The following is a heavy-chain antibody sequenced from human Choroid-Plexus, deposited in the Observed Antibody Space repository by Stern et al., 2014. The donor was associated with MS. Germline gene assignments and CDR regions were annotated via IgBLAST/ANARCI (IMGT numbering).Heavy chain of an antibody. V-gene: IGHV3-30*18. J-gene: IGHJ5*02. CDR1: GFTFGSCA. D-gene: IGHD2-8*01. Sequence: DQLVESGGGVVQPGRPLRLSCAASGFTFGSCAMHWVRQAPGKGLEWVAGVSYDGSNKYYADSVKGRFTVSRDNSQNTLYMQMSSLRAEDTAVYYCAKGRQYLTYFFDHWGQGSLVTVSS. CDR3: AKGRQYLTYFFDH. CDR2: VSYDGSNK.